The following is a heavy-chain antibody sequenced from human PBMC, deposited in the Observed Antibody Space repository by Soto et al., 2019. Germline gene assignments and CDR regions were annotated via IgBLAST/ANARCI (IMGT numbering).Heavy chain of an antibody. CDR3: AIVVPGAEAWFGP. D-gene: IGHD2-2*01. CDR2: ISLYSDGT. Sequence: ASVKVSCKTSGYTFSNYGITWVRQAPGQPLEWLGWISLYSDGTNYAQKFQGRVSMTTETSTTTAYMELRSMRSDDTAVYYCAIVVPGAEAWFGPWGQGTMVTVSS. CDR1: GYTFSNYG. V-gene: IGHV1-18*01. J-gene: IGHJ5*02.